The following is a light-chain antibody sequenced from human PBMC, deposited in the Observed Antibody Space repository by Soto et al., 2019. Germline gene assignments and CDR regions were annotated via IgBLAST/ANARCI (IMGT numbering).Light chain of an antibody. CDR3: QQYNKWRYT. V-gene: IGKV3-15*01. J-gene: IGKJ2*01. Sequence: EIVMTQSPVALSVSPGESAALSCRASQSVGRNFAWYQQRPGQAPRVLISGTSTRATAVPARFSGSGSGTDFTLTIRSLQSEDVSVYYCQQYNKWRYTFGQGTRLEI. CDR1: QSVGRN. CDR2: GTS.